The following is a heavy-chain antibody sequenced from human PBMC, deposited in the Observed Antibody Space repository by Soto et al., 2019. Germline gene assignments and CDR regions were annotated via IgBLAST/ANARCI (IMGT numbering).Heavy chain of an antibody. CDR2: INAGNGNT. V-gene: IGHV1-3*01. CDR3: ARSGSYPYFDY. J-gene: IGHJ4*02. Sequence: EASVKVSFKASGYTFTSYAMHWVRQAPGQRLEWMGWINAGNGNTKYSQKFQGRVTITRDTSASTAYMELSSLRSEDTAVYYCARSGSYPYFDYWGQGTLVTVSS. D-gene: IGHD1-26*01. CDR1: GYTFTSYA.